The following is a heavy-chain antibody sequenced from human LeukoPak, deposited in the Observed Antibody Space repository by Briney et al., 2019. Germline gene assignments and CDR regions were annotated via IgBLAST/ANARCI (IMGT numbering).Heavy chain of an antibody. CDR3: ARSRGKYSNYPYYYGMDV. Sequence: PSETLSLTCTVSGGSISSYYWSWIRQPPGKGLEWIGYIYYSGSTNYNPSLKSRVTISVDTSKNQFSLKLSSVTAADTAVYYCARSRGKYSNYPYYYGMDVWGQGTTVTVSS. CDR2: IYYSGST. J-gene: IGHJ6*02. CDR1: GGSISSYY. V-gene: IGHV4-59*01. D-gene: IGHD4-4*01.